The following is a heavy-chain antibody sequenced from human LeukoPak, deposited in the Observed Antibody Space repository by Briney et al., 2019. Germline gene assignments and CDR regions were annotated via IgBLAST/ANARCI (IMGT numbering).Heavy chain of an antibody. J-gene: IGHJ6*04. V-gene: IGHV1-3*01. CDR1: GYTFSSYA. Sequence: ASVKVSCKASGYTFSSYAMHWVRQAPGQRLEWMGWINAGSGNTKYSLKFRGRVTITRDTSASTAYMELSSLRSEDTAVYYCASGQYSSGWYLGNYYYGMDVWGKGTTVTVSS. CDR2: INAGSGNT. D-gene: IGHD6-19*01. CDR3: ASGQYSSGWYLGNYYYGMDV.